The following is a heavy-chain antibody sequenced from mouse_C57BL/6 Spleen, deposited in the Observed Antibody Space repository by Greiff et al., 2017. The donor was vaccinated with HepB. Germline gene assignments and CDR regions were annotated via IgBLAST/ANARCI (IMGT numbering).Heavy chain of an antibody. J-gene: IGHJ3*01. CDR3: ARYGEFAY. CDR2: INPNYGTT. Sequence: EVKLMESGPELVKPGASVKISCKASGYSFTDYNMNWVKQSNGKGLEWIGVINPNYGTTSYNQKFKGKATLTVDQSSRTAYMQLNSLTSEDSAVYFCARYGEFAYWGQGTLVTVSA. CDR1: GYSFTDYN. D-gene: IGHD1-1*01. V-gene: IGHV1-39*01.